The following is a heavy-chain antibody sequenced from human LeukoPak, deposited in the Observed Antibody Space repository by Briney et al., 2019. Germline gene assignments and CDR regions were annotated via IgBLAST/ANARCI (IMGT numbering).Heavy chain of an antibody. J-gene: IGHJ5*02. Sequence: PSETLSLTCTVSGGSTSGYYWSWIRQSPGKALEWIAYIDYSGDTNSNPSLKSRVTISVDPSKNQFSLRLHSVTAADTAFYYCARHPPGLRYFDPWGQGTLVTVSS. D-gene: IGHD3-9*01. V-gene: IGHV4-59*08. CDR2: IDYSGDT. CDR3: ARHPPGLRYFDP. CDR1: GGSTSGYY.